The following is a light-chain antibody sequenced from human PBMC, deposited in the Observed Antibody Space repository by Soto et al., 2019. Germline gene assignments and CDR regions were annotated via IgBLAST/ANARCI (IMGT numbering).Light chain of an antibody. V-gene: IGLV4-60*02. J-gene: IGLJ2*01. CDR2: LERSGSY. CDR1: SGHSSHI. CDR3: ETWDSNTRI. Sequence: QSVLTQSSSASASLGSSVKLTCTLSSGHSSHIIAWHQQQPGKAPRYLMKLERSGSYNKGSGVPDRFSGSSSGPDRYLTISNLQFEDEADYYCETWDSNTRIFGGGTKVTVL.